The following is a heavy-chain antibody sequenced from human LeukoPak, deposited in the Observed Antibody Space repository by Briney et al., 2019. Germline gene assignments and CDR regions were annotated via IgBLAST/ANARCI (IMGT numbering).Heavy chain of an antibody. CDR2: IDEDGSET. J-gene: IGHJ3*01. CDR3: VRYGRRANDQPFDV. D-gene: IGHD1-1*01. V-gene: IGHV3-7*01. Sequence: PGGSLRLSCEASGFTFTKFWMSWVRQAPGKGLEWVASIDEDGSETNYVDSVTGRFTVSRDHAKNSLFLQMNSLRAEDTAVYYCVRYGRRANDQPFDVWGQGTMVTVSS. CDR1: GFTFTKFW.